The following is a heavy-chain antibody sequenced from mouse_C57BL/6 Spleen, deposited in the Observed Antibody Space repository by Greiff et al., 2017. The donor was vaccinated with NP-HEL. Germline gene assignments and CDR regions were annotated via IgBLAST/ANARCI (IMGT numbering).Heavy chain of an antibody. D-gene: IGHD1-1*01. CDR2: IDPSDSYT. CDR3: AREGTVVKGYCDY. J-gene: IGHJ2*01. Sequence: VQLQQPGAELVMPGASVKLSCKASGYTFTSYWMHWVKQRPGQGLEWIGEIDPSDSYTNYNQKFKGKSTLTVDKSSSTAYMQLSSLTSEDSAVYYCAREGTVVKGYCDYWGQGTTLTVSS. V-gene: IGHV1-69*01. CDR1: GYTFTSYW.